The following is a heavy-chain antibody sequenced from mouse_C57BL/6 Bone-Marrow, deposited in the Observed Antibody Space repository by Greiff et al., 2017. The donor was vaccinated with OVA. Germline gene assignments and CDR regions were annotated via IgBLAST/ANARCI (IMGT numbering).Heavy chain of an antibody. CDR1: GYTFTSYG. J-gene: IGHJ4*01. Sequence: QVQLQQSGAELARPGASVKLSCKASGYTFTSYGISWVKQRTGQGLEWIGEIYPRSGNTYYNEKFKGKATLTADKSSSTAYMELRSLTSEDSAVYFCARYPDYYGSSYNYAMDYWGQGTSVTVSS. CDR3: ARYPDYYGSSYNYAMDY. D-gene: IGHD1-1*01. CDR2: IYPRSGNT. V-gene: IGHV1-81*01.